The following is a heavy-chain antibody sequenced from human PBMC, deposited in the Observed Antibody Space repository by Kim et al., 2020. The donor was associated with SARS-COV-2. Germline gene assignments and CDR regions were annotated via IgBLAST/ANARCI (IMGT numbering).Heavy chain of an antibody. D-gene: IGHD3-3*01. V-gene: IGHV1-8*01. J-gene: IGHJ6*02. CDR2: MNPNSGNT. CDR1: GYTFTSYD. Sequence: ASVKVSCKASGYTFTSYDINWVRQATGQGLEWMGWMNPNSGNTGYAQKFQGRVTMTRNTSISTAYMELSSLRSEDTAVYYCARGSHKIFGVVRAYYYYGMDVWGQGTTVTVSS. CDR3: ARGSHKIFGVVRAYYYYGMDV.